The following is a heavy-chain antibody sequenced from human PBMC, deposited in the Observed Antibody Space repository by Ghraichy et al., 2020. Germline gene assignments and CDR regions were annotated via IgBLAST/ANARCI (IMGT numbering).Heavy chain of an antibody. CDR3: AKDNPWQKLVPHWFDP. D-gene: IGHD2-8*02. CDR2: ISGNGRII. V-gene: IGHV3-23*01. J-gene: IGHJ5*02. Sequence: ISGNGRIIHYAYSVNGRFTISKDNSKNTLYLQMNSLTVADTAVYFCAKDNPWQKLVPHWFDPWGQGTLVTVSS.